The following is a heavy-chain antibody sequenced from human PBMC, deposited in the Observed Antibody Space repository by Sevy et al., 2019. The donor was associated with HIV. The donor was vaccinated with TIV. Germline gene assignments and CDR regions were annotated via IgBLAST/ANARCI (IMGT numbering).Heavy chain of an antibody. CDR3: ASLPNNYYDISGYSGDDAFDI. CDR2: IWNDRTNK. V-gene: IGHV3-33*01. J-gene: IGHJ3*02. D-gene: IGHD3-22*01. CDR1: GFTFSSYG. Sequence: GGSLRLSCVASGFTFSSYGMHWVRQAPRKGLEWVAVIWNDRTNKNYADSVKGRFTISRDNSKNTLYLQMNSLRAEDTAVYYCASLPNNYYDISGYSGDDAFDIWGQGTMVTVSS.